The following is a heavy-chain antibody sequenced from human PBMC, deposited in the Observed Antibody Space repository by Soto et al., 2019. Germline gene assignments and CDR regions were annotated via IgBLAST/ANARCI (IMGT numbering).Heavy chain of an antibody. J-gene: IGHJ4*02. Sequence: SGGSLRLSCAASGFTFRTYGMHWVRQAPGKGLDWVAVISYDGSNKYYVDSVKGRFTISRDNSKKTLYLQMDSLRAEDTAVYYCVKDESYYYDSRVYAPAYWGQGTLVTVSS. CDR2: ISYDGSNK. CDR1: GFTFRTYG. D-gene: IGHD3-22*01. V-gene: IGHV3-30*18. CDR3: VKDESYYYDSRVYAPAY.